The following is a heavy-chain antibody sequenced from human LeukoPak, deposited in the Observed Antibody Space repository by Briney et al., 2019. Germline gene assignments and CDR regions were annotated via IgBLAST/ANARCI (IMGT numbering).Heavy chain of an antibody. J-gene: IGHJ4*02. D-gene: IGHD3-16*01. CDR1: GGSISSSSYY. CDR2: INHSGST. CDR3: ARQVTFGYAHAYYFDY. Sequence: SETLSLTCTVSGGSISSSSYYWGWIRQPPGKGLEWIGEINHSGSTNYNPSLKSRVTISVDTSKNQFSLRLSSVTAADTAVYYCARQVTFGYAHAYYFDYWGQGTLVTVSS. V-gene: IGHV4-39*01.